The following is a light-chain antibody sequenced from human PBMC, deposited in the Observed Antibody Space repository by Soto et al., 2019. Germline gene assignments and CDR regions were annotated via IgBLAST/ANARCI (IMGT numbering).Light chain of an antibody. CDR1: SSDVGAYDY. Sequence: QSALTQPASVSGSPGQSIAISCTGTSSDVGAYDYVSWYQQHPGEAPKLMIFDVTRRPSGVSDRFSGSKSGTTASLTISGRQAEDEADYYCTSYTTKSTVAFGGGTKLTVL. CDR2: DVT. CDR3: TSYTTKSTVA. J-gene: IGLJ2*01. V-gene: IGLV2-14*03.